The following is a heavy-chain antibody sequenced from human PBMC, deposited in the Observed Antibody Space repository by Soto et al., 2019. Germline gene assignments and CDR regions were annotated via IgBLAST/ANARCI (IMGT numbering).Heavy chain of an antibody. Sequence: EVQLLESGGGLVQPGGSLRLSCAASGFTFSSYAMSWVRQAPGKGLEWVSAISGSGGSTYYADSVKGRFTISRDNSKNTLYLQMNSLRAEDTAVYYCAKPKLREKGYTVTQRGNYFDYWGQGTLVTVSS. J-gene: IGHJ4*02. V-gene: IGHV3-23*01. CDR1: GFTFSSYA. CDR2: ISGSGGST. D-gene: IGHD4-17*01. CDR3: AKPKLREKGYTVTQRGNYFDY.